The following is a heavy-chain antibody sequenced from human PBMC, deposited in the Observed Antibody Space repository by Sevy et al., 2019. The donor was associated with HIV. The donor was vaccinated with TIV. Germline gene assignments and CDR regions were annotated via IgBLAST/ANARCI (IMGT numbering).Heavy chain of an antibody. V-gene: IGHV1-18*01. J-gene: IGHJ4*02. Sequence: ASVKVSCKAFGYTFTSYTMSWVRQAPGQGLEWMGWINTYNGNTNRAHKVQGRVTLTTDTTSTAYLELRSLRYDDTAVYYCARDTREKSFDYWGQGTVVTVSS. CDR1: GYTFTSYT. CDR2: INTYNGNT. CDR3: ARDTREKSFDY.